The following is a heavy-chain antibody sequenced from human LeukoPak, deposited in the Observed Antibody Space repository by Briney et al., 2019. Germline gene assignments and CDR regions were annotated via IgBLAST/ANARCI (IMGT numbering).Heavy chain of an antibody. CDR2: IYSSGAT. D-gene: IGHD6-13*01. V-gene: IGHV4-4*07. CDR1: GVSISSYY. Sequence: PSETLSLTCTVSGVSISSYYWSWIRQPAGKGLEWVGRIYSSGATNYNPSLKSRVTMSVDTSKNQFSLKLSSVTAADTAVYYCARDYRYSSKTPDVFDVWGQGTMVTVSS. J-gene: IGHJ3*01. CDR3: ARDYRYSSKTPDVFDV.